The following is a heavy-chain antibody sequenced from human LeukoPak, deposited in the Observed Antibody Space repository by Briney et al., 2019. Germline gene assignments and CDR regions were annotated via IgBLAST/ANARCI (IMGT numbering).Heavy chain of an antibody. V-gene: IGHV3-64*01. CDR1: GFTISRSS. Sequence: GGSLRLSYAASGFTISRSSMHWVRQDPGKGLEFVSAISRSGGNTYYANSVKGRFTISRDTSKNTLYLQVGSLRVEDMAVYYCARVGDRSGNGYSHWGQGTLVTVSS. CDR3: ARVGDRSGNGYSH. D-gene: IGHD2-2*03. CDR2: ISRSGGNT. J-gene: IGHJ4*02.